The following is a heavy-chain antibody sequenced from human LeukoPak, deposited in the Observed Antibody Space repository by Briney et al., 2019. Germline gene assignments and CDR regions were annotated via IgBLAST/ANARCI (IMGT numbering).Heavy chain of an antibody. CDR3: ARYDSHYVDY. Sequence: GGSLRLSCAASGFTFSSYAMTWVRQAPGKGLEWVTAISGSGGSTYYADSVKGRFTISRDNAKNTLYLQMNSLRAEDTAVYYCARYDSHYVDYWGQGTLVTVSS. J-gene: IGHJ4*02. V-gene: IGHV3-23*01. D-gene: IGHD3-9*01. CDR2: ISGSGGST. CDR1: GFTFSSYA.